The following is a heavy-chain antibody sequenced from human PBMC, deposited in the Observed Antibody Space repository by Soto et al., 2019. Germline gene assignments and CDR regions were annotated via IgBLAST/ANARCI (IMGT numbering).Heavy chain of an antibody. CDR1: GDSFTNYY. Sequence: SETLSLTCAVSGDSFTNYYWSWIRQPPGKGLEWIGYISYRGSTKYNPSLKSRVTMSLDTSRDQFSLRLTSVTAADTAVYYCARHGGNSAQVDYWGQGTLVTVSS. D-gene: IGHD3-16*01. CDR3: ARHGGNSAQVDY. J-gene: IGHJ4*02. CDR2: ISYRGST. V-gene: IGHV4-59*08.